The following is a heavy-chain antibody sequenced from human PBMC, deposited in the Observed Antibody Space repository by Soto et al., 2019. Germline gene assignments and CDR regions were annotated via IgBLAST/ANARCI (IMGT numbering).Heavy chain of an antibody. V-gene: IGHV3-11*06. CDR1: GFILGGYY. J-gene: IGHJ6*02. CDR2: VSSTGSHT. Sequence: GGSLRLSCAASGFILGGYYMSWIRQAPGKGLEWVSYVSSTGSHTKYAASVEGRFTISRDNAKNSLYLHMISLRAEDAAVYYCVRDRLEPGLDVWGQGTTVTVSS. CDR3: VRDRLEPGLDV. D-gene: IGHD1-1*01.